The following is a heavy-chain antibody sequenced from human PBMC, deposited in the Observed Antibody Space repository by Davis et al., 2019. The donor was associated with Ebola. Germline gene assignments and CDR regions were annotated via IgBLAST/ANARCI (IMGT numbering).Heavy chain of an antibody. J-gene: IGHJ1*01. Sequence: HTGGSLRLSCAASGFRFRDYWMHWVRHVPGKGLVWVSHINGDGSDAKYADSVKGRFTISRDNAKNSLYLQMNSLRDEDTAVYYCARALVALRWGHFQHWGQGTLVTVSS. V-gene: IGHV3-74*03. CDR1: GFRFRDYW. CDR2: INGDGSDA. D-gene: IGHD4-23*01. CDR3: ARALVALRWGHFQH.